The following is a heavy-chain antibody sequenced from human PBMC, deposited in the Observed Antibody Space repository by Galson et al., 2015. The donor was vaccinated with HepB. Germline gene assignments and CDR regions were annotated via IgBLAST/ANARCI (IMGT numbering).Heavy chain of an antibody. Sequence: SVKVSCKASGYTFTSYDITWVRQATGQGLEWMGWMNPNSGNTGYAQRFQDRVTMTRSTSISTAYMELSSLRAEDTAVYYCARGPMTTVTTAGWSDPWGQGTLVTVSS. J-gene: IGHJ5*02. CDR1: GYTFTSYD. V-gene: IGHV1-8*01. D-gene: IGHD4-17*01. CDR2: MNPNSGNT. CDR3: ARGPMTTVTTAGWSDP.